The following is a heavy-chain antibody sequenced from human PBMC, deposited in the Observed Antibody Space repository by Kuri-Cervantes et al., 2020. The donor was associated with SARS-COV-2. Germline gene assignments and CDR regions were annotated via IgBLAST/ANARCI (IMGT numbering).Heavy chain of an antibody. Sequence: SETLSLTCTVSGCSISSSSYYWGWIRQPPGKGLEWIGSIYYSGSTYYNPSLKSRVTISVDTSKNQFSLRLTSATAADAGVYFCGRVSWLQLWRRYSDSWGQGTLVTVSS. V-gene: IGHV4-39*01. CDR1: GCSISSSSYY. CDR2: IYYSGST. D-gene: IGHD5-24*01. CDR3: GRVSWLQLWRRYSDS. J-gene: IGHJ4*02.